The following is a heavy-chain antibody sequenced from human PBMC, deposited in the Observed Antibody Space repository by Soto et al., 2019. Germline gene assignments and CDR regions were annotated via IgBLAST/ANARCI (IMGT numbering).Heavy chain of an antibody. D-gene: IGHD4-17*01. CDR3: AKSPYGDSDYWYFDL. V-gene: IGHV3-30*18. CDR2: ISYDGSNK. CDR1: GFTFSSYG. J-gene: IGHJ2*01. Sequence: QVQLVESGGGVVQPGRSLRLPCAASGFTFSSYGMHWVRQAPGKGLEWVAVISYDGSNKYYADSVKGRFTISRDNSKNTLYLQMNSLRAEDTAVYYCAKSPYGDSDYWYFDLWGRGTLVTVSS.